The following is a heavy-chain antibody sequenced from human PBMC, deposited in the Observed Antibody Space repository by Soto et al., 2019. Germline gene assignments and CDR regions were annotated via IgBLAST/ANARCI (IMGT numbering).Heavy chain of an antibody. CDR2: IIPIFGTA. CDR3: ARHVPAAGYYYGMDV. J-gene: IGHJ6*02. D-gene: IGHD2-2*01. CDR1: GGTFSSYA. Sequence: QVQLVQSGAEVKKPGSSVKVSCKASGGTFSSYAISWVRQAPGQGLEWMGGIIPIFGTANYAQKFQGRVTVPADDSTSTASMELSSLRSEDTAVYYCARHVPAAGYYYGMDVWGQGTTVTVSS. V-gene: IGHV1-69*12.